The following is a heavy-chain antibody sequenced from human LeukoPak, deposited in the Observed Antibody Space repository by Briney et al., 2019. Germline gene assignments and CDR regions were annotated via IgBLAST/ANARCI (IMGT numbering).Heavy chain of an antibody. V-gene: IGHV4-31*03. CDR2: IYYSGST. J-gene: IGHJ3*02. D-gene: IGHD4-17*01. CDR1: GGSSNSGGYY. CDR3: ARQTTVTSRGAFDI. Sequence: SQTLSLTCTVSGGSSNSGGYYWTWIRQHPGKGLEWIGNIYYSGSTYFNPSLKTRITISIDTSKNQFSLKLSSVTAADTAVYYCARQTTVTSRGAFDIWGQGTMVTVSS.